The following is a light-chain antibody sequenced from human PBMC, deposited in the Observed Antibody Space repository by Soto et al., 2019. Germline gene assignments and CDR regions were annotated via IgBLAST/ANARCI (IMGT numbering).Light chain of an antibody. J-gene: IGLJ2*01. CDR2: YNN. CDR1: SSNIGTNA. Sequence: QPVLTQPPSASGTPGQRVTISCSGSSSNIGTNAVNWYQQLPGTAPKLLIYYNNLRPSGVPDRFSGSKSGTSASLAISGLQSEDDADYYCAAWDDSLNSVIFGGGTKLTVL. V-gene: IGLV1-44*01. CDR3: AAWDDSLNSVI.